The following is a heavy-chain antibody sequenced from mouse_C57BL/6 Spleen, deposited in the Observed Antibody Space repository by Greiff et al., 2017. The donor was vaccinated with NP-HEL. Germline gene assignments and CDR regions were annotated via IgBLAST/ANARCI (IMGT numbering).Heavy chain of an antibody. CDR3: ARRDDYDSYYFDY. J-gene: IGHJ2*01. D-gene: IGHD2-4*01. Sequence: VQLQQSGPELVKPGASVKISCKASGYTFTDYYINWVKQRPGQGLEWIGWIFPGSGSTYYNEKFKGKATLTVATSSSTAYMLLSSLTSEDSAVYFCARRDDYDSYYFDYWGQGTTLTVSS. V-gene: IGHV1-75*01. CDR2: IFPGSGST. CDR1: GYTFTDYY.